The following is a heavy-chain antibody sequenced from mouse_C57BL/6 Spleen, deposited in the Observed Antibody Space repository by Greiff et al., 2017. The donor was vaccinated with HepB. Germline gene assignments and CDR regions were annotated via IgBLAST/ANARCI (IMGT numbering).Heavy chain of an antibody. J-gene: IGHJ4*01. D-gene: IGHD2-1*01. CDR3: ARPIYYGNYGAMDY. CDR1: GFSLSTFGMG. V-gene: IGHV8-8*01. Sequence: QVTLKECGPGILQPSQTLSLTCSFSGFSLSTFGMGVGWIRQPSGKGLEWLAHIWWDDDKYYNPALKSRLTISKDTSKNQVFLKIANVDTADTATYYCARPIYYGNYGAMDYWGQGTSVTVSS. CDR2: IWWDDDK.